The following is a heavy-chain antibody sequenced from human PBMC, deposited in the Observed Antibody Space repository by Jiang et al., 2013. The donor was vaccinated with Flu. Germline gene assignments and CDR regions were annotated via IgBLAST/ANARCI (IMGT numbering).Heavy chain of an antibody. CDR3: ARERGYYGSGSYYSPNWFDP. CDR1: GFTITNDD. CDR2: IYSSGSGGST. Sequence: EVQLLESGGGLIQPGGSLRLSCAASGFTITNDDMSWVRQAPGKGLEWVSIIYSSGSGGSTYYADSVKGRFTISRDNSKNTLYLQMNSLRAEDTAVYYCARERGYYGSGSYYSPNWFDPWGQGTLVTVSS. D-gene: IGHD3-10*01. V-gene: IGHV3-53*01. J-gene: IGHJ5*02.